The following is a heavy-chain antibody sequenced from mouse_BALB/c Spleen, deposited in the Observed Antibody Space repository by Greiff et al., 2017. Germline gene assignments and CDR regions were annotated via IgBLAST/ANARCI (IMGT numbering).Heavy chain of an antibody. D-gene: IGHD1-2*01. J-gene: IGHJ1*01. V-gene: IGHV1-63*02. CDR1: GYTFTNYW. Sequence: VQLQQSGAELVRPGTSVKISCKASGYTFTNYWLGWVKQRPGHGLEWIGDIYPGGGYTNYNEKFKGKATLTADTSSSTAYMQLSSLTSEDSAVYFCASILTTARGYFDVWGAGTTVTVSS. CDR3: ASILTTARGYFDV. CDR2: IYPGGGYT.